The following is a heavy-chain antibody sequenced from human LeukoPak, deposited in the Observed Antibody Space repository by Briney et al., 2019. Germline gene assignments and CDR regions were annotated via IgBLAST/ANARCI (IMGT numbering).Heavy chain of an antibody. V-gene: IGHV3-33*01. CDR1: GFTFSSYG. CDR3: ARDTTLGALLFSIYYYGMDV. D-gene: IGHD2-21*02. CDR2: IWYDGSNK. Sequence: AGGSLRLSCAASGFTFSSYGMHWVRQAPGKGLEWVAVIWYDGSNKYYANSVKGRFTISRDNSKNTLYLQMNSLRAEDTAVYYCARDTTLGALLFSIYYYGMDVWGQGTTVTVSS. J-gene: IGHJ6*02.